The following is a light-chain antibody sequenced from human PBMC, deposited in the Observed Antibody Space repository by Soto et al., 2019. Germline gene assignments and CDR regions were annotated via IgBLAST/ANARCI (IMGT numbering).Light chain of an antibody. CDR1: SSDVGGYNF. J-gene: IGLJ1*01. CDR3: CSYVGSYTSYV. CDR2: DVT. Sequence: QSALTQPRSVSGSPGQSVTISCTGTSSDVGGYNFVSWYQQHPGKAPKFMIYDVTKRPSGVPDRFSGSKSGNTASLTISGLQAXXXXDYYCCSYVGSYTSYVFGTGTKLTVL. V-gene: IGLV2-11*01.